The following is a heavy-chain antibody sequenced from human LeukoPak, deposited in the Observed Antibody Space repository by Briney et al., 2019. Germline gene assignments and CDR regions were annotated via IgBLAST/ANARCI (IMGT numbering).Heavy chain of an antibody. J-gene: IGHJ3*01. CDR3: AKDRGGGSQLGDAYDV. Sequence: GGSPRLSCAASGFPFDEHAMYWVRQAPGKGLEWVSGISYSSETIGYVDSVKGRFTISRDNVRTSLYLQMNSLRIEDTALYYCAKDRGGGSQLGDAYDVWGQGTMVSVSS. V-gene: IGHV3-9*01. CDR2: ISYSSETI. CDR1: GFPFDEHA. D-gene: IGHD5-24*01.